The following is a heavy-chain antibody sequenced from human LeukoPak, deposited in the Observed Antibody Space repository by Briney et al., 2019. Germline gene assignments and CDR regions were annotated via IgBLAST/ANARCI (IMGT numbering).Heavy chain of an antibody. D-gene: IGHD5-12*01. CDR3: ARGPPNIEAFAY. J-gene: IGHJ4*02. Sequence: KTSETLSLTCTVSGGSISSSSYYWGWIRQPPGKGLEWIGYIYYSGSTNYNPSLKSRVTISVDTSKNQFSLKLSSVTAADTAVYYCARGPPNIEAFAYWGQGTLVTVSS. V-gene: IGHV4-61*05. CDR2: IYYSGST. CDR1: GGSISSSSYY.